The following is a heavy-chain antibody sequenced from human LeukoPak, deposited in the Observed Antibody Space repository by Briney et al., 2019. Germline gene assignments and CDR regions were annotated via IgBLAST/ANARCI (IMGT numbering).Heavy chain of an antibody. D-gene: IGHD3-10*01. CDR2: ISWNGVST. CDR1: GFTFNDNT. Sequence: QPGRSLRLSCAASGFTFNDNTIHWVRQAPGKGLEWVCLISWNGVSTYYADSVKGRFTISRDNSKNSLYLQMNSLRIEDTALYYCAKERGSSGYFDYWGQGTLVTVSA. CDR3: AKERGSSGYFDY. V-gene: IGHV3-43*01. J-gene: IGHJ4*02.